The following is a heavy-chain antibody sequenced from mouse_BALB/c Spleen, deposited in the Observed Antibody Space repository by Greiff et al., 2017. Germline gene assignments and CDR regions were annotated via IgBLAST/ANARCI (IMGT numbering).Heavy chain of an antibody. D-gene: IGHD1-1*01. CDR1: GFTFSSYT. CDR3: TREGGSSYGYWYFDV. V-gene: IGHV5-6-4*01. J-gene: IGHJ1*01. CDR2: ISSGGSYT. Sequence: EVKLMESGGGLVKPGGSLKLSCAASGFTFSSYTMSWVRQTPEKRLEWVATISSGGSYTYYPDSVKGRFTISRDNAKNTLYLQMSSLKSEDTAMYYCTREGGSSYGYWYFDVWGAGTTVTVSS.